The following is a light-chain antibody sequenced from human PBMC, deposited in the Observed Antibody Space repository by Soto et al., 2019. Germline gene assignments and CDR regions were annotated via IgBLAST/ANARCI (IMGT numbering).Light chain of an antibody. Sequence: EIVLTQSPGPLSLSPGARTTLSCRASQSVSSSYLDCYQQKAGQAPRLLIYGTSSRATGSPDRFSVSGSVTDFTLTISRPEPEDFAVSYCQQFCSSSITFGNGTRL. V-gene: IGKV3-20*01. CDR3: QQFCSSSIT. J-gene: IGKJ5*01. CDR1: QSVSSSY. CDR2: GTS.